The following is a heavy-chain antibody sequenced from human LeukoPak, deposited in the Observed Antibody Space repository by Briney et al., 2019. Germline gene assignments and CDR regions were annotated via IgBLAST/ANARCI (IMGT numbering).Heavy chain of an antibody. Sequence: PSETLSLTCTVSGGSISSYYWSWLRQPPGKGLEWIGYIYYSGSTNYNPSLKSRVTISVDTSKNQFSLKLSSVTAADTAVYYCARLGSGWYSIFDYWGQGTLVTVSS. J-gene: IGHJ4*02. D-gene: IGHD6-19*01. CDR2: IYYSGST. CDR1: GGSISSYY. CDR3: ARLGSGWYSIFDY. V-gene: IGHV4-59*08.